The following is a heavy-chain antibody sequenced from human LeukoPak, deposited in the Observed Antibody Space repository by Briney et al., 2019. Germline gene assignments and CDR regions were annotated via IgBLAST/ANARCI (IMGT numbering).Heavy chain of an antibody. D-gene: IGHD2-2*01. V-gene: IGHV3-21*06. Sequence: PGGSLRLSCAASGFTFSSYAMNWVRQAPGKGLEWVSSISSSSSYIYYADSVKGRFTISRDNAKNALYLQMNSLRAEDTAVYYCARGLIIIIPPTTPFDYWGQGTLVTVSS. CDR2: ISSSSSYI. CDR1: GFTFSSYA. J-gene: IGHJ4*02. CDR3: ARGLIIIIPPTTPFDY.